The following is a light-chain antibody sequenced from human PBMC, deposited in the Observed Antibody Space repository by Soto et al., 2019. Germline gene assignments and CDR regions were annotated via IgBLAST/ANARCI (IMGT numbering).Light chain of an antibody. CDR2: EVS. V-gene: IGLV2-14*01. CDR1: SSDVGGYNY. CDR3: SSYTSSSTCDVV. J-gene: IGLJ2*01. Sequence: QSALTQPASVSGSPGQSITISCTGTSSDVGGYNYVSWYQQHPGKAPKLMIYEVSNRPSGVSNRFSGSKSGNTASLTISGLQAEDEADYYCSSYTSSSTCDVVFGGGTKVTVL.